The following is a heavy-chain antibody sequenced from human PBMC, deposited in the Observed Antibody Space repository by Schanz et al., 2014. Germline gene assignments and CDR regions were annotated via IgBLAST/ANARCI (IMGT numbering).Heavy chain of an antibody. CDR2: ISSRSSHI. D-gene: IGHD5-18*01. J-gene: IGHJ4*02. CDR3: VRVSFADPRLYRGMDRDIDY. V-gene: IGHV3-21*02. CDR1: GFTASSHS. Sequence: EVQLVESGGGLVKPGGSLRLSCGVSGFTASSHSMNWVRQAPGKGLEWVSSISSRSSHIYYADSVKGRFTVSRDNAKNSVYLQMNNLRAEDTAVYYCVRVSFADPRLYRGMDRDIDYWGQGTLVTVSS.